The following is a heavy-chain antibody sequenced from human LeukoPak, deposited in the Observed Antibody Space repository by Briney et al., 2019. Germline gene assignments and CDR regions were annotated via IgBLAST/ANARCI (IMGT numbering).Heavy chain of an antibody. V-gene: IGHV4-34*01. CDR2: INHSGSS. CDR1: GGSFSGYY. J-gene: IGHJ4*02. D-gene: IGHD5-24*01. Sequence: SETLSLTCAVYGGSFSGYYWSWIRQPPGKGLEWIGEINHSGSSNYNPSLKSRVTISVDTSKNQFSLKLSSVTAADTAVYYCARGLIDGQNSHSLDYWGQGTLVTVST. CDR3: ARGLIDGQNSHSLDY.